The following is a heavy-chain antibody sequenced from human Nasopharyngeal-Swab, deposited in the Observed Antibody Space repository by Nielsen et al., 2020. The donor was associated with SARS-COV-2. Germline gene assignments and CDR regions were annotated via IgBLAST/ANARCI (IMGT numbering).Heavy chain of an antibody. CDR3: AKPETGIQLWSTEPLDY. D-gene: IGHD5-18*01. CDR2: ISGSGGST. V-gene: IGHV3-23*01. CDR1: GFTFSSYA. J-gene: IGHJ4*02. Sequence: GESLKISCAASGFTFSSYAMSWVRQASGKGLEWVSAISGSGGSTYYADSVKGRFTISRDNSKNTLYLQMNSLRAEDTAVYYCAKPETGIQLWSTEPLDYWGQGTLVTVSS.